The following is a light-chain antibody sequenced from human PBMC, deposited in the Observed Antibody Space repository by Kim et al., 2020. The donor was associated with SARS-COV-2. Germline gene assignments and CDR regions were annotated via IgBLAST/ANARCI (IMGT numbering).Light chain of an antibody. CDR1: ALPQQY. CDR2: KDT. J-gene: IGLJ1*01. Sequence: SYELTQPPSVSVSPGQTARITCSGDALPQQYAYWYQHKPGQAPLQLIYKDTERPSGIPERFSGSSSGTTVTFTITAAQTEDEADYYCQSADLTGTFYVFGTGTKVTVL. V-gene: IGLV3-25*03. CDR3: QSADLTGTFYV.